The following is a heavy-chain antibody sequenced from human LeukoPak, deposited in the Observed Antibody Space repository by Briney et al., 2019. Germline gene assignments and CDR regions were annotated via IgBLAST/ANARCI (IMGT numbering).Heavy chain of an antibody. V-gene: IGHV4-59*01. CDR1: GVSISSYY. CDR3: ARAWGDSSGYYLDWFDP. J-gene: IGHJ5*02. D-gene: IGHD3-22*01. Sequence: SETLSLTCTASGVSISSYYWSWIRQPPGKGLEWIGYIYYSGSTNYNPSLKSRVTISVDTSKNQFSLKLSSVTAADTAVYYCARAWGDSSGYYLDWFDPWGQGTLVTVSS. CDR2: IYYSGST.